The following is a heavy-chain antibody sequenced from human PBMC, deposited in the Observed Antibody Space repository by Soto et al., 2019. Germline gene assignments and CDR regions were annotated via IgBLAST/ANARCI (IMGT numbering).Heavy chain of an antibody. V-gene: IGHV4-4*01. D-gene: IGHD2-8*01. J-gene: IGHJ4*02. CDR1: GVSISSGNW. CDR2: IFHDGTA. Sequence: AETLSLTCAVSGVSISSGNWWTWVRQTPQRGLEYIGEIFHDGTANYYPSFERRVAISVDTSKNQFSLKLTSVTAADTAIYFCARLVYDTRLNYMYFDFRGQGPLVTVSS. CDR3: ARLVYDTRLNYMYFDF.